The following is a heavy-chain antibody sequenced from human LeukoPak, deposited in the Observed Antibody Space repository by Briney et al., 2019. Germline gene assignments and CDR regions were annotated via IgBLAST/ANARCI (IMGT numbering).Heavy chain of an antibody. J-gene: IGHJ6*02. V-gene: IGHV3-30*04. CDR2: ISYDGRQN. D-gene: IGHD3-16*01. CDR1: GFTFSTYA. CDR3: ARDRRDGPLGSYAPPPLDV. Sequence: QAGGSLRLSCAASGFTFSTYAMNWVRQAPGKGLEWVAVISYDGRQNYYADSVKGRFTISRDNADNSLYLQMNSLRAEDTAVYYCARDRRDGPLGSYAPPPLDVWGQGTTVTVSS.